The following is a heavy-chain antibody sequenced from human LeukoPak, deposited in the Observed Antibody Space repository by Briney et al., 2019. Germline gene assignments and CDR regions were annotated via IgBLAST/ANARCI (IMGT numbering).Heavy chain of an antibody. CDR3: YVTAAGSSFDY. D-gene: IGHD6-13*01. CDR1: GFTFSDYW. CDR2: IKQDGSEK. V-gene: IGHV3-7*01. J-gene: IGHJ4*02. Sequence: GESLRLSCVASGFTFSDYWMTWVRQAPGKGLEWVANIKQDGSEKYYMDSVKGRFTISRDNAKSSLYLQMNSLRAEDTAVYYCYVTAAGSSFDYWGQGTLVTVSS.